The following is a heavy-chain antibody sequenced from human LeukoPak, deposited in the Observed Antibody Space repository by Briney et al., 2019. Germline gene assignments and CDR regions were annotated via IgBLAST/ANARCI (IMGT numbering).Heavy chain of an antibody. Sequence: SETLSLTCGVHGGSFNDYSWTWIRQSPGKGLEWIGEINHSGSTSYNPSLKSRFTMSVDASKNQFSLRLSSVTAADTAVYYCARLGLYTRSWHRYYYFDYWGQGTLVTVSS. CDR2: INHSGST. CDR3: ARLGLYTRSWHRYYYFDY. D-gene: IGHD3-9*01. V-gene: IGHV4-34*01. J-gene: IGHJ4*02. CDR1: GGSFNDYS.